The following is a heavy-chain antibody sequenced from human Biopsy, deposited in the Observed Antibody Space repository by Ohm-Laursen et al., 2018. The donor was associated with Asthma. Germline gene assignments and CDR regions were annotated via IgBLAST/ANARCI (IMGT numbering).Heavy chain of an antibody. CDR3: AKESGSNYAFDI. Sequence: SLRLSCSASGFTFSSYGMHWVRQAPGKGLEWVAVISYDGSNKYYANSVKGRFTISRDNSKNTLYLQMNSLRAEDTAVYYCAKESGSNYAFDIWGQGTMVTVSS. CDR2: ISYDGSNK. D-gene: IGHD1-1*01. CDR1: GFTFSSYG. V-gene: IGHV3-30*18. J-gene: IGHJ3*02.